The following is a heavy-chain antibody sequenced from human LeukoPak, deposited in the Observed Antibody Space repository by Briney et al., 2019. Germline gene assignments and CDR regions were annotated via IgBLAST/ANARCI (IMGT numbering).Heavy chain of an antibody. CDR1: GYSISSGYW. CDR2: VHHSGST. CDR3: ARVRPGIAATGTWAAPV. D-gene: IGHD6-13*01. V-gene: IGHV4-38-2*02. J-gene: IGHJ4*02. Sequence: SETLSLTCTVSGYSISSGYWWGWIRQSLGMGLEWIGSVHHSGSTYYNPSFKSRVTISVDTLKNQFSLKLSSVTAADTAVYYCARVRPGIAATGTWAAPVWGQGTLVTVSS.